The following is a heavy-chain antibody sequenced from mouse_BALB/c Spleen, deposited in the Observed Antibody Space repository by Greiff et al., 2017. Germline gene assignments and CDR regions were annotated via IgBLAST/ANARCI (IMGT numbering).Heavy chain of an antibody. Sequence: EVNVVESGGGLVKPGGSLKLSCAASGFAFSSYDMSWVRQTPEKRLEWVAYISSGGGSTYYPDTVKGRFTISRDNAKNTLYLQMSSLKSEDTAMYYCARREGNVYAMDYWGQGTSVTVSS. CDR3: ARREGNVYAMDY. CDR2: ISSGGGST. CDR1: GFAFSSYD. V-gene: IGHV5-12-1*01. D-gene: IGHD2-1*01. J-gene: IGHJ4*01.